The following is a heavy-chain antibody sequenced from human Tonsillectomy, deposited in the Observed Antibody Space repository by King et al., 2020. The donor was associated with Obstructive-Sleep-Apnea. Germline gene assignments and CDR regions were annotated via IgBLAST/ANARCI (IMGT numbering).Heavy chain of an antibody. D-gene: IGHD6-19*01. CDR3: TSLGSGWYYDLDY. J-gene: IGHJ4*02. V-gene: IGHV3-30-3*01. CDR1: GFTFSNSA. Sequence: VQLVESGGGVVQPGRSLRLSCAASGFTFSNSAMHWVRQAPGKGLEWVAVISNDGANKYYEDSVKGRFTISRDNSKNTLDLQMNSLRTEDTAVYYCTSLGSGWYYDLDYWGQGTLVTVSS. CDR2: ISNDGANK.